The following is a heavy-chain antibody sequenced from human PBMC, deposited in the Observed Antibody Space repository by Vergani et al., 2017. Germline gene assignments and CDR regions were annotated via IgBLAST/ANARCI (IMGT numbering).Heavy chain of an antibody. CDR2: IIPIFGTA. J-gene: IGHJ4*02. Sequence: QVQLVQSGAEVKKPGSSVKVSCKASGGTFSSYAISWVRQAPGQGLEWMGGIIPIFGTANYAQKFQGRVTITADEFTSTAYMELSSLRSEDTAVYYCARERLITMVRGVIAYCDYWGQGTLVTVSS. D-gene: IGHD3-10*01. CDR1: GGTFSSYA. V-gene: IGHV1-69*01. CDR3: ARERLITMVRGVIAYCDY.